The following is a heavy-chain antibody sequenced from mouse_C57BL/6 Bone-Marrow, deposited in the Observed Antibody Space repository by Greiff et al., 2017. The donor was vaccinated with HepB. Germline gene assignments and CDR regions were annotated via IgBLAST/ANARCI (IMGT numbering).Heavy chain of an antibody. J-gene: IGHJ3*01. Sequence: EVHLVESGGGLVKPGGSLKLSCAASGFTFSDYGMHWVRQAPEKGLEWVAYISSGSSTIYYADTVKGRFTISRDNAKNTLFLQMTSLRSEDTAMYYCARDYYGYGAWFAYWGQGTLVTVSA. D-gene: IGHD2-2*01. V-gene: IGHV5-17*01. CDR3: ARDYYGYGAWFAY. CDR2: ISSGSSTI. CDR1: GFTFSDYG.